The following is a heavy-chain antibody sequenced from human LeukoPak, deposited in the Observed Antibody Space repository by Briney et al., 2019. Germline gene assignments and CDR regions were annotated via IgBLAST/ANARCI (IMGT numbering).Heavy chain of an antibody. J-gene: IGHJ4*02. D-gene: IGHD3-16*02. CDR2: ISYDGSNK. Sequence: GGSLRLSCAASGFTFSSYGMHWVRRAPGKGLEWVAVISYDGSNKYYADSVKGRFTISRDNSKNTLYLQMNSLRAEDTAVYYCAKAEYYDYVWGSYRSEPSDYWGQGTLVTVSS. CDR3: AKAEYYDYVWGSYRSEPSDY. V-gene: IGHV3-30*18. CDR1: GFTFSSYG.